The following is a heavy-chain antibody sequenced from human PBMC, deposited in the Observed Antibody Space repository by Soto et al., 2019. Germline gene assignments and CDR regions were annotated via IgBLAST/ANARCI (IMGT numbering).Heavy chain of an antibody. V-gene: IGHV3-53*02. Sequence: EVQLVETGGGLVQPGGSLRLSCVASGFTVSDNYMSWVRQAPGKGLEWVSIIYSDGSTYHTDSVKGRFTLSRDNFKNTLYLQMNSLRVEDTAVYYCARGGLSNFDYWGQGNLVTVSS. CDR1: GFTVSDNY. J-gene: IGHJ4*02. CDR3: ARGGLSNFDY. CDR2: IYSDGST.